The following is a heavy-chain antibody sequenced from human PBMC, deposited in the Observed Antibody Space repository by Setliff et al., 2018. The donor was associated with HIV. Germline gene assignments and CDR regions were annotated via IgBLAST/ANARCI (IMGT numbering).Heavy chain of an antibody. CDR1: GGSISSYY. V-gene: IGHV4-39*01. J-gene: IGHJ3*02. CDR3: ARPRLRGSGAFDI. Sequence: SETLSLTCTVSGGSISSYYWGWIRQPPGKGLEWIGSIYYSGTTYYNPSLKSRVAISVDTSKNQFSLKLSSVTAADTAVYYCARPRLRGSGAFDIWGQGTMVTVSS. D-gene: IGHD2-21*01. CDR2: IYYSGTT.